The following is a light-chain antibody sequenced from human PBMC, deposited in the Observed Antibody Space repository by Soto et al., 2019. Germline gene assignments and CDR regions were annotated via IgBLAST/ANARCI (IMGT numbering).Light chain of an antibody. CDR2: GNS. CDR1: SSNIGAGYD. J-gene: IGLJ1*01. Sequence: QSVLTQPPSVSGAPGPRVTNTCTGSSSNIGAGYDVHWYQQLPGTAPKLLIYGNSNRPSGVPDRFSGSKSGTSASLAITGLQAEDEADYYCQSYDSSLSGWVFGTGTKVTVL. CDR3: QSYDSSLSGWV. V-gene: IGLV1-40*01.